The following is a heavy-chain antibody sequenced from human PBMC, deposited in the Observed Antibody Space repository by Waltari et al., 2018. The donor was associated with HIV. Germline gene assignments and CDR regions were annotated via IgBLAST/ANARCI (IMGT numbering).Heavy chain of an antibody. D-gene: IGHD3-3*02. V-gene: IGHV4-61*02. CDR1: GGPINSGSFS. J-gene: IGHJ4*01. Sequence: QVQLQESGPGLLKPSQTLSLTCTVSGGPINSGSFSWSWIRQSAGKTREWIGRIYSSGSVNYNSSVESRVTISRDTSKNQFSLLLTSVTAADSAIYYCARLSGSKGFDYWGQGTLVTVSS. CDR2: IYSSGSV. CDR3: ARLSGSKGFDY.